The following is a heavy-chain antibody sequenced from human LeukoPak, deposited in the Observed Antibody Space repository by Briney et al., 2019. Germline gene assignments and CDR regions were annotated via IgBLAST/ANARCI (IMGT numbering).Heavy chain of an antibody. V-gene: IGHV4-34*01. D-gene: IGHD6-19*01. CDR2: INHSGST. CDR3: ARPGYSSGWYRVDY. J-gene: IGHJ4*02. Sequence: PSETLSLTCAVYGGSFSGYYWSWFRQPPGKGLEWIGEINHSGSTNYNPSLKSRVTISVDTSKNQFSLKLSSVTAADTAVYYCARPGYSSGWYRVDYWGQGTLVTVSS. CDR1: GGSFSGYY.